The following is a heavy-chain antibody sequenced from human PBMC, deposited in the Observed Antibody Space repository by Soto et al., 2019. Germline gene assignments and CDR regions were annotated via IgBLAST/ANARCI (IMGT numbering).Heavy chain of an antibody. Sequence: GGSLRLSCAASGFTFSNAWMNWVRQAPGKGLEWVGRIKSKTDGGTTDYAAPVKGRFTISRDDSKNTLYLQMNSLKTEDTVVYYCTTDALGSYFLDYWGQGTLVTVSS. CDR1: GFTFSNAW. J-gene: IGHJ4*02. V-gene: IGHV3-15*07. D-gene: IGHD1-26*01. CDR2: IKSKTDGGTT. CDR3: TTDALGSYFLDY.